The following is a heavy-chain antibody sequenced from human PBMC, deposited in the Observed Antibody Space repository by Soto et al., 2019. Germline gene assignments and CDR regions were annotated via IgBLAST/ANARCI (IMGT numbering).Heavy chain of an antibody. CDR2: IWYDGSNK. Sequence: QVQLVESGGGVVQPGRSLRLSCAASGFTFSSYGMHWVRQAPGKGLEWVAVIWYDGSNKYYADSVKGRFTISRDNSKNTLYLQMNSLRAEDTAVYYCARDRDFDGHYGMDVWGQGTTVTVSS. J-gene: IGHJ6*02. CDR1: GFTFSSYG. CDR3: ARDRDFDGHYGMDV. D-gene: IGHD3-9*01. V-gene: IGHV3-33*01.